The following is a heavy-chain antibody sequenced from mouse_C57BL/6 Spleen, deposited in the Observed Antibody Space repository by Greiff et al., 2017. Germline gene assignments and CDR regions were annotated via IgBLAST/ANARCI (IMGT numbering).Heavy chain of an antibody. Sequence: EVKLVESGPELVKPGDSVKISCKASGYSFTGYFMNWVMQSHGKSLEWIGRINPYNGDTFYNQKFKGKATLTVDKSSSTAHMELRSLTSEDSAVYYCARDDYDEGYAMDYWGQGTSVTVSS. CDR1: GYSFTGYF. V-gene: IGHV1-20*01. D-gene: IGHD2-4*01. CDR2: INPYNGDT. J-gene: IGHJ4*01. CDR3: ARDDYDEGYAMDY.